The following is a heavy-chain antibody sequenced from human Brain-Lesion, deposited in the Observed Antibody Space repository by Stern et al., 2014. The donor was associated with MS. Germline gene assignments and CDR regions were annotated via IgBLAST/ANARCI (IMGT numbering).Heavy chain of an antibody. J-gene: IGHJ4*02. CDR1: GYTLTELS. CDR2: FDPEDGET. D-gene: IGHD1-26*01. CDR3: ATLSPGAGGNYYRHFDY. Sequence: QVQLVESGAEVKKPGASVKVSCKVSGYTLTELSMHWVRQAPRKGLEWMGGFDPEDGETIYAQRFQGRVTMTEDTSTDTAYMELSSLRSEDTAVYYCATLSPGAGGNYYRHFDYWGQGTLVTVSS. V-gene: IGHV1-24*01.